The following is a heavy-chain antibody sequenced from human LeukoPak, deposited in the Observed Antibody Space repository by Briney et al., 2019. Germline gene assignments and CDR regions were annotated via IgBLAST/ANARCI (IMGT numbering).Heavy chain of an antibody. CDR3: ARDHSIGGRGWWFDP. V-gene: IGHV1-46*01. J-gene: IGHJ5*02. CDR2: INPSGGST. Sequence: ASVKVSCKASGYTFTNYYMHWVRQAPGQGLEWMGLINPSGGSTSYAEKFQGRVIMTRDMSTTTDYMELSSLRSEDTAVYYCARDHSIGGRGWWFDPWGQGTLVTVSS. CDR1: GYTFTNYY. D-gene: IGHD2-15*01.